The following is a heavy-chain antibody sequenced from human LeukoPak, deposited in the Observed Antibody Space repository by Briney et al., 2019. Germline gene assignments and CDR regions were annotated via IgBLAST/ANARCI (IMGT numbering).Heavy chain of an antibody. J-gene: IGHJ4*02. CDR3: AGVGVTDEKDYFDY. CDR1: GGSISSYY. CDR2: IYTSGGT. Sequence: PSETLSLTCTVSGGSISSYYWSWIRQPAGKGLEWIGRIYTSGGTNYNPSVKIRVTISVATTKNQFSMKPSSVPAADTAVYYCAGVGVTDEKDYFDYWGQGTLVTVSS. D-gene: IGHD2-21*02. V-gene: IGHV4-4*07.